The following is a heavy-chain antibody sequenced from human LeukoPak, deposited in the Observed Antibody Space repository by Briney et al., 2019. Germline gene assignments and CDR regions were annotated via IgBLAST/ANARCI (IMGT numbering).Heavy chain of an antibody. J-gene: IGHJ5*02. V-gene: IGHV3-7*01. CDR2: IKQDGSEK. CDR1: GFTFSSYW. Sequence: GGPLRLSCAASGFTFSSYWMTWVRQAPGKGLEWVANIKQDGSEKFYVDSVRGRFTISRDNAKNSLYLQMNSLRAEDTAVYYCAREISSWYRTEGRFDPWGQGTLVSVSS. D-gene: IGHD6-13*01. CDR3: AREISSWYRTEGRFDP.